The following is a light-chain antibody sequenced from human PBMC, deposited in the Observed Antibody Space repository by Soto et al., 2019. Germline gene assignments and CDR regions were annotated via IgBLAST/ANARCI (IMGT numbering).Light chain of an antibody. J-gene: IGLJ2*01. V-gene: IGLV3-21*04. CDR2: YNS. CDR1: NIGIKS. Sequence: SYELTQPPSVSVAPGETARITCGGTNIGIKSVHWYQHKPGQAPVLVIYYNSDRPSGIPERFSGSNSGNTATLTISRVEAGDEADYYCQVWDSSSYVVFGGGTKLTVL. CDR3: QVWDSSSYVV.